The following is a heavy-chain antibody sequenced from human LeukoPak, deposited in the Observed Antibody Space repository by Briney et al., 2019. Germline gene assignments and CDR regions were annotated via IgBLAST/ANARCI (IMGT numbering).Heavy chain of an antibody. Sequence: ASVKVSCKASGYTFTSYGISWVRQAPGRGLEWMGWISAYNGNTNYAQKLQGRVTMTTDTSTSTAYMELRSLRSDDTAVYYCARAGDSSGYPFYYYYYGMDVWGQGTTVTVSS. CDR2: ISAYNGNT. D-gene: IGHD3-22*01. J-gene: IGHJ6*02. V-gene: IGHV1-18*01. CDR1: GYTFTSYG. CDR3: ARAGDSSGYPFYYYYYGMDV.